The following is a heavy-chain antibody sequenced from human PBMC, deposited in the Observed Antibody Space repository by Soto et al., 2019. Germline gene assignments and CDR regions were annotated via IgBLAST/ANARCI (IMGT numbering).Heavy chain of an antibody. V-gene: IGHV4-4*02. CDR2: TSHDGVT. Sequence: SETLSLTCAVSSGSIDNVYWWSWVRQSPGKGLEWIGETSHDGVTNYNPSLKSRVTISVDTSKNQFSLKLSSVTAADTAVYYCARHHDSWGQGTLVTVSS. J-gene: IGHJ4*02. CDR1: SGSIDNVYW. CDR3: ARHHDS.